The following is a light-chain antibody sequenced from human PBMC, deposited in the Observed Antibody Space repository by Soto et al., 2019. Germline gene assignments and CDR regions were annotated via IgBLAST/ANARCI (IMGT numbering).Light chain of an antibody. J-gene: IGKJ1*01. Sequence: ETVMTQSPATLSVSPGERATLSCRASQNVTTDLAWYQQKPGQAPSLLIFDASTRATGVPARVSGSGSRTECTLTFSSRQSEDFAVYYCQQYNNWPRGSFGQGTKVEIK. V-gene: IGKV3-15*01. CDR1: QNVTTD. CDR3: QQYNNWPRGS. CDR2: DAS.